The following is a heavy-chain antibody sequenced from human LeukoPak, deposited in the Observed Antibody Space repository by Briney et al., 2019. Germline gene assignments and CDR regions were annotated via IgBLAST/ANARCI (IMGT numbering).Heavy chain of an antibody. CDR1: GGSFSGYY. V-gene: IGHV4-34*01. D-gene: IGHD6-6*01. J-gene: IGHJ5*02. CDR2: INHSGST. CDR3: ARGQQLVRHWFDP. Sequence: PSETLSLTCAVYGGSFSGYYWSWIRQPPGKGLEWIGEINHSGSTNYNPSLKSRVTISVDTSKNQFSLRLSSVTAADTAVYYCARGQQLVRHWFDPWGQGTLVTVSS.